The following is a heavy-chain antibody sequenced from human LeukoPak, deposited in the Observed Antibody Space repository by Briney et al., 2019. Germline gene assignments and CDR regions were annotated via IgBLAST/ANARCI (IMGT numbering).Heavy chain of an antibody. V-gene: IGHV3-23*01. CDR3: AKDTDYDYIWGSYRYFDY. Sequence: GGSLRLSCAASGLTFSSYAMSWVRQAPGKGLEWVSAISGSGGSTYYADSVKGRFTISRDNSKNTLYLQMNSLRAEDTAVYYCAKDTDYDYIWGSYRYFDYWGQGTLVTVSS. CDR1: GLTFSSYA. D-gene: IGHD3-16*02. CDR2: ISGSGGST. J-gene: IGHJ4*02.